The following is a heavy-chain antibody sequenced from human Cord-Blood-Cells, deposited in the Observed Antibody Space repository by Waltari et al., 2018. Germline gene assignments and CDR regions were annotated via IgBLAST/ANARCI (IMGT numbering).Heavy chain of an antibody. V-gene: IGHV4-34*01. J-gene: IGHJ6*02. CDR2: INHSGST. Sequence: QVQLQQWGAGLLKPSETLSLTCAVYGGSFSGYYWSWIRQPPGKGREWIGEINHSGSTNYNPSLKSRVTISVDTSKNQFSLKLSSVTAADTAVYYCARVGEDYIWGSYRYHYYYYGMDVWGQGTTVTVSS. CDR3: ARVGEDYIWGSYRYHYYYYGMDV. D-gene: IGHD3-16*02. CDR1: GGSFSGYY.